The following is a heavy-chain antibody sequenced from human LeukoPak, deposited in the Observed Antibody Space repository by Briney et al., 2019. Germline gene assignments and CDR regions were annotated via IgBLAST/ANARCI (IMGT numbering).Heavy chain of an antibody. J-gene: IGHJ4*02. D-gene: IGHD2-21*02. CDR3: AKGEVATYPQFDY. CDR2: ISHDGSNK. Sequence: GRSLRLSCAASGFTFSSYGMHWVRQAPGKGLEWVAVISHDGSNKYYADSVKGRFTISRDNSKNTLYLQMNSLRAEDTAVYYCAKGEVATYPQFDYWGQGTLVTVSS. V-gene: IGHV3-30*18. CDR1: GFTFSSYG.